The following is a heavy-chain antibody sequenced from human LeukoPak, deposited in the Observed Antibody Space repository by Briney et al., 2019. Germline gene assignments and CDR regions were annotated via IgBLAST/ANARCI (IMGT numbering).Heavy chain of an antibody. Sequence: SETLSLTCAVYGGSFSGYYWSWIRQPPGKGLEWIGEINHSGSTNYNLSLKSRVTISVDTSKNQFSLKLSSVTAADTAVYYCARGRYYGSGSSYYFDYWGQGTLVTVSS. D-gene: IGHD3-10*01. CDR2: INHSGST. J-gene: IGHJ4*02. CDR1: GGSFSGYY. V-gene: IGHV4-34*01. CDR3: ARGRYYGSGSSYYFDY.